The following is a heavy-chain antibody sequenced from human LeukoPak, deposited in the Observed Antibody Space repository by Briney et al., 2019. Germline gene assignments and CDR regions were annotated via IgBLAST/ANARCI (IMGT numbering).Heavy chain of an antibody. CDR1: GYSFTSYW. CDR2: IYPGDSDT. J-gene: IGHJ4*02. V-gene: IGHV5-51*01. CDR3: ARHPIAARWALVDY. Sequence: GESLKISCKGSGYSFTSYWISWVRQMPGKGLEWMGIIYPGDSDTRYSPSFQGQVTISADKSISTAYLQWSSLKASDTAMYYCARHPIAARWALVDYWGQGTLVSVSS. D-gene: IGHD6-6*01.